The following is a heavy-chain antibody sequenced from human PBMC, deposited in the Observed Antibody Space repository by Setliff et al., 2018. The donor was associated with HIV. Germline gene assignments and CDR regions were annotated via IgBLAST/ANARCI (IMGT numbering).Heavy chain of an antibody. J-gene: IGHJ4*02. V-gene: IGHV3-7*03. CDR3: AKVVRGAISTIIDY. CDR1: GFIFSDFW. D-gene: IGHD3-10*01. CDR2: IKQDESEM. Sequence: PGESLKISCAASGFIFSDFWMTWVRRAPGKGLEWVATIKQDESEMQYVDSVKGRFTISRDNAKNTLYLQMNSLRAEDTAVYYCAKVVRGAISTIIDYWGQGTLVTVSS.